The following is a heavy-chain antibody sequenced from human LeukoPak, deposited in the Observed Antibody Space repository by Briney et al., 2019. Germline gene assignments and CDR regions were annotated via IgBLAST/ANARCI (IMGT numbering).Heavy chain of an antibody. J-gene: IGHJ4*02. CDR1: GFTFRSYS. D-gene: IGHD1-26*01. Sequence: GGSLRLSCAASGFTFRSYSMNWVRQAPGKGLDWISYITSSSSYIFYADSVKGRFTISRDNGKNSLYLQMNSLRVEDTAVYYCVRDDSSGAGSRGGALDYWGQGTLVTVSS. CDR3: VRDDSSGAGSRGGALDY. V-gene: IGHV3-21*05. CDR2: ITSSSSYI.